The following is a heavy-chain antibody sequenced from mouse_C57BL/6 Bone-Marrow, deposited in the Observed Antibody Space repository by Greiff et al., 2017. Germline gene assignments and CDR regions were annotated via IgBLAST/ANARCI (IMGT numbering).Heavy chain of an antibody. Sequence: QVQLKQPGAELVKPGASVKLSCKASGYTFTSYWMHWVKQRPGRGLEWIGRIDPNSGGTKYNEKFKSKATLTVDKPSSTAYMQLSSLTSEDSAVYYCARSRYYGSSPFAYWGQGTLVTVSA. J-gene: IGHJ3*01. CDR2: IDPNSGGT. D-gene: IGHD1-1*01. CDR1: GYTFTSYW. CDR3: ARSRYYGSSPFAY. V-gene: IGHV1-72*01.